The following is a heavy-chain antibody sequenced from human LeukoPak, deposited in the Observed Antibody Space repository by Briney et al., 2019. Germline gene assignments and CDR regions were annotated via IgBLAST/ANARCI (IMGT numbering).Heavy chain of an antibody. V-gene: IGHV4-39*01. CDR2: IYYSGST. CDR1: GGSISSSSYY. J-gene: IGHJ4*02. CDR3: ARHAHSSGWYGAGYYFDY. D-gene: IGHD6-19*01. Sequence: SETLSLTCTVSGGSISSSSYYWGWIRQPPGKGLEWIGSIYYSGSTYYNPSLKSRVAISVDTSKNQFSLKLSSVTAADTAVYCCARHAHSSGWYGAGYYFDYWGQGTLVTVSS.